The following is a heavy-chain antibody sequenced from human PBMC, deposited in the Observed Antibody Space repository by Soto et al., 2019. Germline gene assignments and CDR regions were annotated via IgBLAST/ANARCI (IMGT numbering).Heavy chain of an antibody. J-gene: IGHJ6*02. V-gene: IGHV1-69*06. CDR3: ASLPTGPGYYYGMDV. CDR1: GGTVSSYA. CDR2: IIPIFGTA. D-gene: IGHD1-1*01. Sequence: SVKVPCKASGGTVSSYAISWVRQAPGQGLEWMGGIIPIFGTANYAQKFQGRVTITADKSTSTAYMELSSLRSEDTAVYYCASLPTGPGYYYGMDVWGQGTTVTVSS.